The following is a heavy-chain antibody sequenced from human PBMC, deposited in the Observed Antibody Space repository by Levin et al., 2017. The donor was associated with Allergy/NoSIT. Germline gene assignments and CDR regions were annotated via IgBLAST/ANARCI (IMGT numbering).Heavy chain of an antibody. V-gene: IGHV3-23*01. CDR1: GFTFRYYA. CDR3: AKDLRDRSRGSFGD. Sequence: LSLTCAASGFTFRYYAMSWVRQAPGKGLEWVSAFSGSGGSTYSADSMKGRFTISRDNSKNTLYLEMNSLRVEDTAVYYCAKDLRDRSRGSFGDWGQGTLVTVSS. D-gene: IGHD1-26*01. J-gene: IGHJ4*02. CDR2: FSGSGGST.